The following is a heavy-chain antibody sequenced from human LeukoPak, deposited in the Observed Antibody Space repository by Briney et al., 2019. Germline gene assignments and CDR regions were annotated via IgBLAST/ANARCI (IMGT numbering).Heavy chain of an antibody. J-gene: IGHJ4*02. CDR1: GFSFSSYW. D-gene: IGHD2-15*01. CDR2: ISGTGNRT. CDR3: AKWGCSGGSCYPFDY. V-gene: IGHV3-23*01. Sequence: PGGSLRLSCTASGFSFSSYWMHWVRQAPGKGLEWVSAISGTGNRTYYADSVKGRFTISRDNSKNTLYLQMNSLRAEDTAVYYCAKWGCSGGSCYPFDYWGQGTLVTVSS.